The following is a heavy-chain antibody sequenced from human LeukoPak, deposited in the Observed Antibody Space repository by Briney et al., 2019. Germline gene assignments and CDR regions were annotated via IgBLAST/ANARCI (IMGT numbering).Heavy chain of an antibody. CDR2: IRGNICSR. Sequence: PGGSLRLSCAASGFTFDDYAMHWVRQAPGKGREGVSGIRGNICSRGYADPVKGRFTISRDNSNNELYLQMSSLRGEETAVYYCATGGGVEDYDFWSGYYTDRRAYYFDYWGQGTLVTVSS. D-gene: IGHD3-3*01. J-gene: IGHJ4*02. V-gene: IGHV3-9*01. CDR1: GFTFDDYA. CDR3: ATGGGVEDYDFWSGYYTDRRAYYFDY.